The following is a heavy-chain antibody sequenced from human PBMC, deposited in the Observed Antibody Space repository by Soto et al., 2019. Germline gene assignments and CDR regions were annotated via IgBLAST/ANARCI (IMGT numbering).Heavy chain of an antibody. D-gene: IGHD3-3*01. J-gene: IGHJ6*02. Sequence: ESGGGLVQPGGSLRLSCAASGFTFSSYEMNWVRQAPGKGLEWVSYISSSGSTIYYADSVKGRFTISRDNAKNSLYLQMNSLRAEDTAVYYCARDKSIFGVVTYYYYGMDVWGQGTTVTVSS. CDR2: ISSSGSTI. CDR3: ARDKSIFGVVTYYYYGMDV. V-gene: IGHV3-48*03. CDR1: GFTFSSYE.